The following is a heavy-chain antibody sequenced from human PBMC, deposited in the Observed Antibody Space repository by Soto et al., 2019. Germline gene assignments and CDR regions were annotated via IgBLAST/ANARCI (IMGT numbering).Heavy chain of an antibody. CDR2: IGTAGDT. CDR3: ARAASSSSWYEYYYYYMDV. Sequence: GGSLRLSCAASGFTFSSYDMHWVRQATGKGLEWVSAIGTAGDTYYPGSVKGRFTISRENAKNSLYLQMNSLRAGDTAVYYCARAASSSSWYEYYYYYMDVWGKGTTVTVSS. CDR1: GFTFSSYD. D-gene: IGHD6-13*01. V-gene: IGHV3-13*01. J-gene: IGHJ6*03.